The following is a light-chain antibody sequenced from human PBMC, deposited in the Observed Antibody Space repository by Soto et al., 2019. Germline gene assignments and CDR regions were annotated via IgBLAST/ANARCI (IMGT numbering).Light chain of an antibody. CDR1: QRLLHSNGNIF. CDR3: MQALQTPYT. CDR2: LGL. V-gene: IGKV2-28*01. Sequence: EIVMTQSPPSLTVTPGEPASISCRSSQRLLHSNGNIFLDWYLQKPGQSPQLLIYLGLNRASGVPDRVSGSAAGTDFTLKISRVEAEDVGVYYCMQALQTPYTFGQGTKLEIK. J-gene: IGKJ2*01.